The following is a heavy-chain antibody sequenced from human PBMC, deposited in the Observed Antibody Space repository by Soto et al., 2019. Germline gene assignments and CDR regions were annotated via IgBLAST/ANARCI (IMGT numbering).Heavy chain of an antibody. Sequence: GGSLRLSCASSGFTFSSYGMHWVRQAPGKGLEWVAVISYDGSNKYYADSVKGRFTISRDNSKNTLYLQMSSLKPEDTAVYYCAQDTELQAYYYYYGMDVWGQGTAVTVSS. V-gene: IGHV3-30*18. D-gene: IGHD1-7*01. CDR1: GFTFSSYG. CDR2: ISYDGSNK. CDR3: AQDTELQAYYYYYGMDV. J-gene: IGHJ6*02.